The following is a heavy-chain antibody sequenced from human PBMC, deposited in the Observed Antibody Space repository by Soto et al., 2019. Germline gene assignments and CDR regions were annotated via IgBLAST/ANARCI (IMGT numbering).Heavy chain of an antibody. D-gene: IGHD3-10*01. CDR3: AKGTRPSMVHYYYYGMDV. CDR2: ISGSGGST. J-gene: IGHJ6*02. CDR1: GFTFSSYA. Sequence: PGGSLRLSCAASGFTFSSYAMSWVRQAPGKGLEWVSAISGSGGSTYYADSVKGRFTISRDNSKNTLYLQMSSLRAEDTAVYYCAKGTRPSMVHYYYYGMDVWGQGTTVTVSS. V-gene: IGHV3-23*01.